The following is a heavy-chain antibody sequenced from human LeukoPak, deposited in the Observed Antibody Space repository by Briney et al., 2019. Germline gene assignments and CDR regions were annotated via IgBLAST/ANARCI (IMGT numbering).Heavy chain of an antibody. J-gene: IGHJ4*02. CDR1: GFTFSSYA. D-gene: IGHD6-13*01. CDR2: ISGSGGST. V-gene: IGHV3-23*01. CDR3: ARDLGSSWYY. Sequence: GGSLRLSCAASGFTFSSYAMSWVRQAPGKGLEWVSAISGSGGSTYYADSVKGRFTISRDNAKKSLYLQMDSLRAEDTAVYYCARDLGSSWYYWGQGTLVTVSS.